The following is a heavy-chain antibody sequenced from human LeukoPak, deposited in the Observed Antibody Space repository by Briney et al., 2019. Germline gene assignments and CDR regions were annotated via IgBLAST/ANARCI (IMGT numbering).Heavy chain of an antibody. J-gene: IGHJ4*02. CDR1: GDSFSSNSGA. D-gene: IGHD1-26*01. Sequence: SQTLSLTCAISGDSFSSNSGAWHWIRQSPSRGLEWLGRTYYRSKWYNEYAVSVKSRITINPDTSKNQFSLQLNSVTPEDTAVYYCARDCGGSYGSYYFDYWGQGALVTVPS. V-gene: IGHV6-1*01. CDR2: TYYRSKWYN. CDR3: ARDCGGSYGSYYFDY.